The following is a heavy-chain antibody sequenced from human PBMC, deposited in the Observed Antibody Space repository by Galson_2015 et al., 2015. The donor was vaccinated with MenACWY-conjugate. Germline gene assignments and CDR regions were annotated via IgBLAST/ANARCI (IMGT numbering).Heavy chain of an antibody. Sequence: SLRLSCAASGFNFSSYWMSWVRQAPGKGLEWVANIKQGGSDKYNVDSVKGRFTISRDNAKNSLYLQMNSLRAEDTAVYYCARARGFDCWGQGTLVSVSS. CDR2: IKQGGSDK. CDR1: GFNFSSYW. V-gene: IGHV3-7*03. J-gene: IGHJ4*02. CDR3: ARARGFDC.